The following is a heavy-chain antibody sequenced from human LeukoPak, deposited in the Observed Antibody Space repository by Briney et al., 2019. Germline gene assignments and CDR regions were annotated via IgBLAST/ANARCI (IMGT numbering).Heavy chain of an antibody. CDR1: GFTFSSYS. V-gene: IGHV3-21*01. J-gene: IGHJ6*03. CDR3: ARDGGLWFGELRDMDV. CDR2: ISSSSSYI. Sequence: AGSLRLSCAASGFTFSSYSMNWVRQAPGKGLEWVSSISSSSSYIYYADSVKGRFTISRDNAKNTLYLQMNSLRAEDTAVYYCARDGGLWFGELRDMDVWGKGTTVTVSS. D-gene: IGHD3-10*01.